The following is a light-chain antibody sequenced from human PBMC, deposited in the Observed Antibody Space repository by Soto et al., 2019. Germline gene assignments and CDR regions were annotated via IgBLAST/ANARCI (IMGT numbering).Light chain of an antibody. CDR2: EVS. CDR3: SSYTSSSTRV. J-gene: IGLJ2*01. V-gene: IGLV2-14*01. CDR1: SSDVGGYNY. Sequence: QSALTQPASVSGSPGQSLTISCTGTSSDVGGYNYVSWYQQQPGKAPKLMIYEVSNRPSGVSNRFSGSKSGNTASLTISWLQAEDEADYYCSSYTSSSTRVVGGGTKLTVL.